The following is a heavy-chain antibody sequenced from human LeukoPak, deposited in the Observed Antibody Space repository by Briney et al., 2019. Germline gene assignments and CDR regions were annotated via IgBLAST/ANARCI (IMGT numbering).Heavy chain of an antibody. J-gene: IGHJ4*02. CDR2: IYTSGST. Sequence: SQTLSLTCTVSGGSISSGSYYWSWIRQPAGKGLEWIGSIYTSGSTNYNPSLKSRVTVSVDTSKNQFSLRLSSVTAADTAVYYCARYIYGVWHFDYWGQGTLVTVSS. CDR3: ARYIYGVWHFDY. CDR1: GGSISSGSYY. V-gene: IGHV4-61*02. D-gene: IGHD2-8*01.